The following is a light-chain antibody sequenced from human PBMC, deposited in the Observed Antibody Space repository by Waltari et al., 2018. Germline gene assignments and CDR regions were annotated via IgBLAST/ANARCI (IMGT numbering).Light chain of an antibody. CDR2: AAS. CDR3: QQYYSYPRT. V-gene: IGKV1-8*01. CDR1: QGISSY. Sequence: AIRMTQSPSSLSAPTGARVTITCGASQGISSYLAWFQQKPGKAPKLLIYAASTLQSGVPSRVGGSGSGTDFTLTISCLQSEDFATYYCQQYYSYPRTFGQGTKVEIK. J-gene: IGKJ1*01.